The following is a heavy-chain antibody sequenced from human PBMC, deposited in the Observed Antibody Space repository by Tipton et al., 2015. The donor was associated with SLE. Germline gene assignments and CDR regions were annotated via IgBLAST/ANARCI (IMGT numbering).Heavy chain of an antibody. J-gene: IGHJ4*02. CDR3: ARGDRWSGYHSFDY. V-gene: IGHV3-21*04. Sequence: GSLRLSCAASGFTFDDYDMSWVRQAPGKGLEWVSSISSSSSYIYYADSVKGRFTISRDNAKNSLYLQMNSLRAEDTAVYYCARGDRWSGYHSFDYWGQGTLVTVSS. D-gene: IGHD3-3*01. CDR2: ISSSSSYI. CDR1: GFTFDDYD.